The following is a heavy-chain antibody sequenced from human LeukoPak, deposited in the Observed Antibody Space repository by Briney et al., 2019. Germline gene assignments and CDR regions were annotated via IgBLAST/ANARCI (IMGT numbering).Heavy chain of an antibody. V-gene: IGHV4-30-2*01. CDR3: ARACGSCNYYYGMDV. J-gene: IGHJ6*02. D-gene: IGHD1-26*01. Sequence: PSQTLSLTCTVSGGSISSGGYYWSWIRQPPGKGLEWIGYIYHSGSTYYNPSLKSRVTISVDRSKNQFSLKLSSVTAADTAVYYCARACGSCNYYYGMDVWGQGTTVTVSS. CDR1: GGSISSGGYY. CDR2: IYHSGST.